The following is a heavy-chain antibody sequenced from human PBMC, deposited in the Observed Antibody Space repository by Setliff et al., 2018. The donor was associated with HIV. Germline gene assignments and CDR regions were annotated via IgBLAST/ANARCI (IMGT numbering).Heavy chain of an antibody. V-gene: IGHV4-39*07. D-gene: IGHD3-3*02. J-gene: IGHJ4*02. CDR2: IFYSGGT. CDR1: SGSISSGTYY. CDR3: ARLRVISSSQTFDR. Sequence: SETLSLTCTVSSGSISSGTYYWGWIRQSPGKGLEWIGTIFYSGGTHYNPSLKSRVAMSVDTSKNQFSLDLTSVTPADTAVYYCARLRVISSSQTFDRWGQGMLVTVSS.